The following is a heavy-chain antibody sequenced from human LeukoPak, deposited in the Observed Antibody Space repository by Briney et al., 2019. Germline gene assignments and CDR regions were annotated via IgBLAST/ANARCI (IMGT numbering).Heavy chain of an antibody. CDR2: VSGSGGTT. D-gene: IGHD2-2*01. CDR3: AKGSSTTSYGAIDY. J-gene: IGHJ4*02. CDR1: GFTSSSYA. Sequence: PGGSLRLSCAASGFTSSSYAMSWVRQAPGKGLEWVSVVSGSGGTTYYAGSVKGRFTISRDNSRNTLYLQMNSLRGEDTAVYYCAKGSSTTSYGAIDYWGQGTLVTVSS. V-gene: IGHV3-23*01.